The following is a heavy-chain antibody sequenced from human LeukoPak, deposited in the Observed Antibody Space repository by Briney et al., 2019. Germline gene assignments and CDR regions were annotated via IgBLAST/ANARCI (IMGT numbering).Heavy chain of an antibody. V-gene: IGHV4-34*01. Sequence: SETLSLTCAVYGGSFSGYYWSWIRQPPGKGLEWIGEINHSGSTYYNPSLKSRVTISVDTSKNQFSLKLSSVTAADTAVYYCARLTAPYDILTGYYFDYWGQGTLVTVSS. J-gene: IGHJ4*02. CDR2: INHSGST. CDR1: GGSFSGYY. D-gene: IGHD3-9*01. CDR3: ARLTAPYDILTGYYFDY.